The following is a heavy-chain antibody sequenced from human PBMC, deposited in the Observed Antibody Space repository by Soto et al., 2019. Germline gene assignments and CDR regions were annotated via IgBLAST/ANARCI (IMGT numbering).Heavy chain of an antibody. V-gene: IGHV3-21*01. CDR2: ISSSSSYI. J-gene: IGHJ4*02. CDR1: GFTFSSYS. CDR3: AAFYDFWSGYSVASYFDY. D-gene: IGHD3-3*01. Sequence: PGGSLRLSCAASGFTFSSYSMNWVRQAPGKGLEWVSSISSSSSYIYYADSVKGRFTISRDNAKNSLYLQMNSLRAEDTAVYYCAAFYDFWSGYSVASYFDYWGKGTLVTVSS.